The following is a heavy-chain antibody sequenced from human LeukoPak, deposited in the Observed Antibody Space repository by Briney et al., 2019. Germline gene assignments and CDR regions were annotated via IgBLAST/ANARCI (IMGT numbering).Heavy chain of an antibody. Sequence: PGESLRLSCAASGFTFSSYAMSWVRQAPGKGLEWVSAISGSGGSTYYADSVKGRFTISRDNSKNTLYLQMNSLRAEDTAVYYCAKDLRRGYSGYDLGESPFDYWGQGTLVTVSS. CDR1: GFTFSSYA. V-gene: IGHV3-23*01. CDR2: ISGSGGST. J-gene: IGHJ4*02. D-gene: IGHD5-12*01. CDR3: AKDLRRGYSGYDLGESPFDY.